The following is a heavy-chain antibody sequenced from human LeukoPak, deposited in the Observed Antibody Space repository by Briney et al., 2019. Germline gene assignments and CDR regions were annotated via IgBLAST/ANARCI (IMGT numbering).Heavy chain of an antibody. CDR1: GFTFSSYS. CDR3: ARDHSSGWYGNYYYGMDV. CDR2: ISSSSSYI. Sequence: PGGSLRLSCAAFGFTFSSYSMNWVRQAPGKGLEWVSSISSSSSYIYYADSVKGRFTISRDNAKNSLYLQMNSLRAEDTAVYYCARDHSSGWYGNYYYGMDVWGQGTTVTVSS. V-gene: IGHV3-21*01. J-gene: IGHJ6*02. D-gene: IGHD6-19*01.